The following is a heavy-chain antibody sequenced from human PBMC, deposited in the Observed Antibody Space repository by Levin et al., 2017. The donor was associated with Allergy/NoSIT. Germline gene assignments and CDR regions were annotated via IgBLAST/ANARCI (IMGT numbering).Heavy chain of an antibody. CDR2: IYWDDDK. J-gene: IGHJ5*02. V-gene: IGHV2-5*02. CDR1: GFSLSTSGVG. D-gene: IGHD2-15*01. CDR3: AHMRDCSGGSCYQRYNWFDP. Sequence: KVSGPTLVKPTQTLTLTCTFSGFSLSTSGVGVGWIRQPPGKALEWLALIYWDDDKRYSPSLKSRLTITKDTSKNQVVLTMTNMDPVDTATYYCAHMRDCSGGSCYQRYNWFDPWGQGTLVTVSS.